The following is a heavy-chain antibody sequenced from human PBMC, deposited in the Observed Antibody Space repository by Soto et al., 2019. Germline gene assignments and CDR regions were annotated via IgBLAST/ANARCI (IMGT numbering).Heavy chain of an antibody. CDR2: IYYSGST. J-gene: IGHJ6*03. CDR3: ARLGVVVPAATTTTYYYMDV. CDR1: GGSISSYY. D-gene: IGHD2-2*01. V-gene: IGHV4-59*08. Sequence: SETLSLTCTVSGGSISSYYWSWIRQPPGKGLEWIGYIYYSGSTNYNPYIKSRVTITVDTSKNQFSLKLSSLTASDTSVYYCARLGVVVPAATTTTYYYMDVWGKGTTVT.